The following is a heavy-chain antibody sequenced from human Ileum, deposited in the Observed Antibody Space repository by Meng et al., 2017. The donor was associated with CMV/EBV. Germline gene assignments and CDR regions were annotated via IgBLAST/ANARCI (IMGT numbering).Heavy chain of an antibody. D-gene: IGHD1-26*01. J-gene: IGHJ5*02. CDR2: IKQDGGEK. Sequence: GGSLRLSCAASGFTFSSYWMSWVRQAPGKGLECVANIKQDGGEKFYVDSVKGRFTISRDNANNSQDLQMNNLRVEDTAVYYCARKVAGTTTFWFDPWGQGTLVTVSS. CDR1: GFTFSSYW. CDR3: ARKVAGTTTFWFDP. V-gene: IGHV3-7*01.